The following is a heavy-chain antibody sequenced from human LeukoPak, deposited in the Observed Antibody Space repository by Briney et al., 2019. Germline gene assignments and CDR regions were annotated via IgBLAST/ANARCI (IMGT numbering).Heavy chain of an antibody. CDR3: AKMGRYCSSTSCYPIDY. Sequence: GGSLRLSCAASGFTFSSYAMSWVRQAPGKGLEWVSAISGSGGSTYYADSVKGRFTISRDNSKDTLYLQMNSLRAEDTAVYYCAKMGRYCSSTSCYPIDYWGQGTLVTVSS. V-gene: IGHV3-23*01. CDR2: ISGSGGST. D-gene: IGHD2-2*01. J-gene: IGHJ4*02. CDR1: GFTFSSYA.